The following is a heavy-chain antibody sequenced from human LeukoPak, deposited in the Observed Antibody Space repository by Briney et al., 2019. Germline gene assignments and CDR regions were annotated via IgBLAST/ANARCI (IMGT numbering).Heavy chain of an antibody. V-gene: IGHV3-23*01. Sequence: PGGSLRLSCAASAFTFSSYAMSCVRQAPGKGLEWVSAISGSGGSTYYADSVKGRFTISRDNSKNTLYLQMNSLRAEDTAVYYCAKGASSPAELPYFDYWGQGTLVTVSS. CDR3: AKGASSPAELPYFDY. J-gene: IGHJ4*02. CDR1: AFTFSSYA. CDR2: ISGSGGST. D-gene: IGHD1-26*01.